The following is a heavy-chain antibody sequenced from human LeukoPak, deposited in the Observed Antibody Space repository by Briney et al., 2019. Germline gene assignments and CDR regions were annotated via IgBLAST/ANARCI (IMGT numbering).Heavy chain of an antibody. V-gene: IGHV3-30*04. Sequence: RSLRLSCAASGFTFSTYAMHWVRQAPGKGLEWVAVISYDGSDKYYADSVRGRFTISRDNSKSTLYLQMNTLRAEDTAVYYCASPNYGSHWGYFDYWGQGTLVTVSS. CDR3: ASPNYGSHWGYFDY. D-gene: IGHD4-17*01. J-gene: IGHJ4*02. CDR1: GFTFSTYA. CDR2: ISYDGSDK.